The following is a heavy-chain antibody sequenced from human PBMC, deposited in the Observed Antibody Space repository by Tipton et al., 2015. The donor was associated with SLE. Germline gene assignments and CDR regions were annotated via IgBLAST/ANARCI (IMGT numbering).Heavy chain of an antibody. Sequence: AVSGFTFSSYSMNWVRQAPGKGLEWVSSISSSSSYIYYADSVKGRFTISRDNAKNSLYLQMNSLRAEDTAVYYCARDKAVAGLGDYWGQGTLVTVSS. CDR3: ARDKAVAGLGDY. V-gene: IGHV3-21*01. CDR2: ISSSSSYI. D-gene: IGHD6-19*01. CDR1: GFTFSSYS. J-gene: IGHJ4*02.